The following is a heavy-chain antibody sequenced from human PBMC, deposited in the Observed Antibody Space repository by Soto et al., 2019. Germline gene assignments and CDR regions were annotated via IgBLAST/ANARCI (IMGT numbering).Heavy chain of an antibody. D-gene: IGHD2-8*02. CDR1: LFTFSSYW. CDR2: IKQDGSEK. J-gene: IGHJ4*02. Sequence: GGSLRLSCAASLFTFSSYWMSWFRQAPGKGLEWVANIKQDGSEKYYVDSVKGRFTISRDNAKNSLYLQMNSLRAEDTAVYYCATGALDYWGQGTLVTVSS. V-gene: IGHV3-7*01. CDR3: ATGALDY.